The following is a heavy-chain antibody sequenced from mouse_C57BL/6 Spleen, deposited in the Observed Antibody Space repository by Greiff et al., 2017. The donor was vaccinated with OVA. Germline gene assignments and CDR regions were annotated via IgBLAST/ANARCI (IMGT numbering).Heavy chain of an antibody. J-gene: IGHJ2*01. CDR1: GFSLTSYG. D-gene: IGHD2-5*01. Sequence: VKLMESGPGLVQPSQSLSITCTVSGFSLTSYGVHWVRQSPGKGLEWLGVIWSGGSPDYNAAFISRLSISKDNSKSQVFFKMNRLQADDTAIYYGARAYYSNYRYCDDWGQGTTLTVSS. V-gene: IGHV2-2*01. CDR3: ARAYYSNYRYCDD. CDR2: IWSGGSP.